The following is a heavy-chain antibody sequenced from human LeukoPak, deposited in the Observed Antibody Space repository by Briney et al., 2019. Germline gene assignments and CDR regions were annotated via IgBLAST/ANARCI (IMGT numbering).Heavy chain of an antibody. Sequence: ASVKVSCKASGFTVTSSATQWVRQARGQRLEWIGWIVVGSGNTNYAQKFQERVTITRDRSTSTVYMEMSSLRSEDTAMYYCAADGATYCDGDCFDLWGQGTLVTVSS. CDR3: AADGATYCDGDCFDL. V-gene: IGHV1-58*02. J-gene: IGHJ4*02. D-gene: IGHD2-21*02. CDR2: IVVGSGNT. CDR1: GFTVTSSA.